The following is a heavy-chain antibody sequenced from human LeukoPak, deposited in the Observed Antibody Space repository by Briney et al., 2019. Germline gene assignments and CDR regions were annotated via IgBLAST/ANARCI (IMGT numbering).Heavy chain of an antibody. V-gene: IGHV3-21*01. CDR3: ASFRGVAGPPH. CDR1: GFTFSSYS. CDR2: ISSSSSYI. Sequence: PGGSLRLSCAASGFTFSSYSMNWVRQAPGKGLEWVSSISSSSSYIYYADSVKGRFTISRDNAKNSLYLQMNSLRAEDTAVYYCASFRGVAGPPHWGQGTLVTVSS. D-gene: IGHD2-15*01. J-gene: IGHJ4*02.